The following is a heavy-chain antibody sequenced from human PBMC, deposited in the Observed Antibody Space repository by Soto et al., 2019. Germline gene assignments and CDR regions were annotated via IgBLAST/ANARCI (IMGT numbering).Heavy chain of an antibody. D-gene: IGHD6-13*01. Sequence: SETLSLTCTVSGGSISGTSFYWGWIRQPPGKGLEWIGSIYYSGSTYYNPPLKSRVTVSVDTSKNQFSLKLSSVTAADTAVYYCAKYGRAAGTPYFDCWGQGTLVTVSS. CDR1: GGSISGTSFY. V-gene: IGHV4-39*01. J-gene: IGHJ4*02. CDR3: AKYGRAAGTPYFDC. CDR2: IYYSGST.